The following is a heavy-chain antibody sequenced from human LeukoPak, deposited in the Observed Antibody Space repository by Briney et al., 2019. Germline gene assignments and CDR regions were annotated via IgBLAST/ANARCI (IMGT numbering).Heavy chain of an antibody. CDR1: GGSISRYY. J-gene: IGHJ2*01. Sequence: SETLSLTCTVSGGSISRYYWSWLRQPPGKGVEWIGYKDYSGSTNYNRSLKSRVTISVDTSKNQFSLKLSSVTAADTAVYYCARVYYSSSYDYWYFDLWGRGTLVTVSS. D-gene: IGHD6-13*01. CDR3: ARVYYSSSYDYWYFDL. CDR2: KDYSGST. V-gene: IGHV4-59*01.